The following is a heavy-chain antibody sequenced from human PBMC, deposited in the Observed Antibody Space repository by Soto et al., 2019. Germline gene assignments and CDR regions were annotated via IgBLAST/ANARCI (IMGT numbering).Heavy chain of an antibody. J-gene: IGHJ3*02. CDR3: AASYYAILTGHFAFDI. Sequence: LSLTCTLSVGSISQSYWCSNRQSPRKGLEWLGYIYDSGSTSYNPSLKSRVTMSMDTSKTQFSLNLSSVTAADTAVYFYAASYYAILTGHFAFDIWGHGTMVTVSS. D-gene: IGHD3-9*01. CDR1: VGSISQSY. V-gene: IGHV4-59*01. CDR2: IYDSGST.